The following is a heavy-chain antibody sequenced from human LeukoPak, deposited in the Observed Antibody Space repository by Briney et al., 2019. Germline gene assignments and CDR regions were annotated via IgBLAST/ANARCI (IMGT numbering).Heavy chain of an antibody. V-gene: IGHV3-30*02. CDR3: ARDRLDCSSTSCYRLYYMDV. CDR2: IRYDGSNK. J-gene: IGHJ6*03. D-gene: IGHD2-2*02. Sequence: GGSLRLSCAASGFTFSSYGMHWVRQAPGKGLEWVAFIRYDGSNKYYADSVKGRFTISRDNSKNTLYLQMNSLRAEDTAVYYCARDRLDCSSTSCYRLYYMDVWGKGTTVTVSS. CDR1: GFTFSSYG.